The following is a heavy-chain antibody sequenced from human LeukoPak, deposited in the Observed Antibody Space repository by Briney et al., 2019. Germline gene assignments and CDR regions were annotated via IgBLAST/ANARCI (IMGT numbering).Heavy chain of an antibody. CDR1: GGTFSSYA. CDR3: ARDLLSRQWLILANFDY. Sequence: ASVKVSCKASGGTFSSYAISWVRQAPGQGLEWMGWISAYNGNTNYAQKLQGRVTMTTDTSTSTAYMELRSLRSDDTAVYYCARDLLSRQWLILANFDYWGQGTLVTVSS. J-gene: IGHJ4*02. D-gene: IGHD6-19*01. CDR2: ISAYNGNT. V-gene: IGHV1-18*01.